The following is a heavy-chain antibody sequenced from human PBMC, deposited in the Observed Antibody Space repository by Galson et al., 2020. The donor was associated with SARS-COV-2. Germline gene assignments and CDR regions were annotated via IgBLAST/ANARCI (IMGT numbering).Heavy chain of an antibody. CDR2: IWYDGSNK. CDR3: ASEIARYSSSWYSLDY. V-gene: IGHV3-33*01. CDR1: GFTFSSYG. Sequence: GGSLRLSCAASGFTFSSYGMHWVRQAPGKGLEWVAVIWYDGSNKYYADSVKGRFTISRDNSKNTLYLQMNSLRAEDTAVYYCASEIARYSSSWYSLDYWGQGTLVTVSS. J-gene: IGHJ4*02. D-gene: IGHD6-13*01.